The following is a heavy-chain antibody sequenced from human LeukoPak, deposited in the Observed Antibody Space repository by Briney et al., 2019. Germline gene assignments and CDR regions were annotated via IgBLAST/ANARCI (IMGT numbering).Heavy chain of an antibody. J-gene: IGHJ6*03. D-gene: IGHD6-13*01. Sequence: GASVKVSCKASGYTFTSYDINWVRQVTGQGLEWMGWMNPNSGNTGYAQKFQGRVTMTRNTSISTAYMELSSLRSEDTAVYYCARGTSGYSSSWYYYYYMDVWGKGTTVTISS. CDR1: GYTFTSYD. CDR3: ARGTSGYSSSWYYYYYMDV. CDR2: MNPNSGNT. V-gene: IGHV1-8*01.